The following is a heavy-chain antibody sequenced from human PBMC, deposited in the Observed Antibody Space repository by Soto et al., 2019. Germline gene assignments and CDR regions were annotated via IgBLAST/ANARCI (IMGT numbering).Heavy chain of an antibody. CDR1: SGSISSSNW. V-gene: IGHV4-4*02. J-gene: IGHJ6*03. D-gene: IGHD2-2*01. CDR3: ARRGYCSSTSCYEGYYYYYMDV. CDR2: IYHSGST. Sequence: SETLSLTCAVSSGSISSSNWWSWVRQPPGKGLEWIGEIYHSGSTNYNPSLKSRVTISVDKSKNQFSLKLSSVTAADTAVYYCARRGYCSSTSCYEGYYYYYMDVWGKGTTVTVSS.